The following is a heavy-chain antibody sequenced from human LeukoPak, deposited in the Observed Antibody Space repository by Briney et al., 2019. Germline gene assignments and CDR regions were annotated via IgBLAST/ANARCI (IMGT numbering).Heavy chain of an antibody. D-gene: IGHD1-26*01. CDR2: IRYDGSNK. J-gene: IGHJ4*02. V-gene: IGHV3-30*02. CDR1: GFTFSSYG. CDR3: ARVQFRAGATFDY. Sequence: GGSLRLSCAASGFTFSSYGMHWVRQAPGKGLEWVAFIRYDGSNKYYADSVKGRFTISRDNSKNTLYLQMNSLRAEDTAVYYCARVQFRAGATFDYWGQGILVAVSS.